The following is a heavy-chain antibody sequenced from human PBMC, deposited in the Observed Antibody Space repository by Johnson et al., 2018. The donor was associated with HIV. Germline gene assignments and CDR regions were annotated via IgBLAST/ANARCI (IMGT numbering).Heavy chain of an antibody. J-gene: IGHJ3*02. CDR2: IKQDGSEK. V-gene: IGHV3-7*04. Sequence: VQLVESGGGLVQPGGSLRLSCAASGFTFSSYWMHWVRQAPGKGLVWVANIKQDGSEKYYVDSVKGRFTISRNNAKNSLYLQMNSLRAEDTAVYYCAGGIRVAGGNDAFGIWGQGTMVTVSS. CDR1: GFTFSSYW. D-gene: IGHD6-19*01. CDR3: AGGIRVAGGNDAFGI.